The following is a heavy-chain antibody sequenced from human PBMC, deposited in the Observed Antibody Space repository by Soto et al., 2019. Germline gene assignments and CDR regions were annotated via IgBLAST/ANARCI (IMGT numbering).Heavy chain of an antibody. CDR2: IKSKTDGGTT. V-gene: IGHV3-15*01. Sequence: EVQLVESGGGLVKPGGSLRLSCAASGFTFSNAWMSWVRQAPGKGLEWVGRIKSKTDGGTTDYAAPGKGRFTISRXDXXNTRDLQMNSLKTEDTAVYYCTTDLAYCGGDCYFYWGQGTLVTVSS. CDR3: TTDLAYCGGDCYFY. D-gene: IGHD2-21*02. J-gene: IGHJ4*02. CDR1: GFTFSNAW.